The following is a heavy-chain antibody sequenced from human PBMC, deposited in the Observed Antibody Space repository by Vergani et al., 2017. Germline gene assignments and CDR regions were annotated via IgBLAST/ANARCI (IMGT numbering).Heavy chain of an antibody. CDR2: IIPIFGTA. CDR3: ARGDDYGDSYFDY. V-gene: IGHV1-69*01. Sequence: QVQLVESGGGVVQPGRSLRLSCAASGFTFSSYAISWVRQAPGQGLEWMGGIIPIFGTANYAQKFQGRVTITADESTSTAYMELSSLRSEDTAVYYCARGDDYGDSYFDYWGQGTLVTVSS. J-gene: IGHJ4*02. D-gene: IGHD4-17*01. CDR1: GFTFSSYA.